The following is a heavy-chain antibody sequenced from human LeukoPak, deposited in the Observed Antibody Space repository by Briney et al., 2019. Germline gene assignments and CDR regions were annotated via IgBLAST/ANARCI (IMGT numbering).Heavy chain of an antibody. CDR2: ISYDGSNK. J-gene: IGHJ4*02. CDR3: ARDFAAGFDY. D-gene: IGHD1-14*01. CDR1: GFTLSSYA. Sequence: GGSLRLSCAASGFTLSSYAMHWVRQAPGKGLEWVAVISYDGSNKYYADSVKGRFTISRDNSKNTLYLQMNSLRAEDTTVYYCARDFAAGFDYWGQGTLVTVSS. V-gene: IGHV3-30-3*01.